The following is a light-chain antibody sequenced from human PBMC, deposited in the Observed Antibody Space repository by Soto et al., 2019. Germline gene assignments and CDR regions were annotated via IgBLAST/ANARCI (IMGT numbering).Light chain of an antibody. CDR2: EGS. J-gene: IGLJ1*01. CDR1: SSDVGSYNL. V-gene: IGLV2-23*01. Sequence: QSVLTQPASVSGSPGQSITISCTGTSSDVGSYNLVSWYQQHPGKAPKPMIYEGSKRPSGVSNRFSGSKSGNTASLTISGLQAEDDADYYCCSYAGSRPYVFGTGTKLTVL. CDR3: CSYAGSRPYV.